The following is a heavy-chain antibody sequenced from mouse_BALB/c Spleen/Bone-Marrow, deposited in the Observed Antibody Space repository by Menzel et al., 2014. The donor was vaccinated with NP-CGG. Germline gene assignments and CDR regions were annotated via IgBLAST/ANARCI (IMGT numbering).Heavy chain of an antibody. CDR2: IWAGGST. Sequence: QVQLKDSGPGLVAPSQSLSITCTASGFSLTSFGVHWVRQPPGKGLEWLGVIWAGGSTNYNSALMSRLSISKDNSQSQVFLKMNSLQTGDSAIYYCARAGSGFFDFWGQGTTLIVSS. CDR3: ARAGSGFFDF. J-gene: IGHJ2*01. CDR1: GFSLTSFG. V-gene: IGHV2-9*02. D-gene: IGHD3-1*01.